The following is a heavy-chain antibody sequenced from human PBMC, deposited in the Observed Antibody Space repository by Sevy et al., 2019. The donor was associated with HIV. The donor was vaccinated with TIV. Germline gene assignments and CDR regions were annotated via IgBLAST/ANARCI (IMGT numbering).Heavy chain of an antibody. CDR2: IRQDGSEK. D-gene: IGHD3-16*01. CDR1: GFNFSSYW. J-gene: IGHJ4*02. V-gene: IGHV3-7*01. CDR3: ARAIGLGY. Sequence: GGSLRLSYVVSGFNFSSYWMSWVRQAPGRGLEWVANIRQDGSEKYYVDSVKGRFTISRDNAKNSLYLQMNSLRAEDTAVYYCARAIGLGYWGQGTLVTVSS.